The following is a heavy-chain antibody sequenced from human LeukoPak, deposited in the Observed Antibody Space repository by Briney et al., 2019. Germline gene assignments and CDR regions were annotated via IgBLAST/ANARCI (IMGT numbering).Heavy chain of an antibody. CDR1: GGSFSGYY. V-gene: IGHV4-34*01. CDR3: ARGLSSGWYVRGGTYFDY. CDR2: INHSGSA. J-gene: IGHJ4*02. D-gene: IGHD6-19*01. Sequence: SETLSLTCAVYGGSFSGYYWSWIRQPPGKGLEWIGEINHSGSANYNPSLKSRVTISVDTSKNQFSLKLSSVTAADTAVYYCARGLSSGWYVRGGTYFDYWGQGTLVTVSS.